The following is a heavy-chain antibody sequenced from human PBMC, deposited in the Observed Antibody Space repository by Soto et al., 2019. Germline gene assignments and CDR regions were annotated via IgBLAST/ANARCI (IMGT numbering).Heavy chain of an antibody. J-gene: IGHJ4*01. V-gene: IGHV3-9*01. CDR3: AKSPRYCRGGGVCETALDY. CDR2: IDWDGVDK. Sequence: GGSLRLSCAPSGFTFDEYTLHWVRQTPGKGLEWVSVIDWDGVDKAYADSVKGRFSISRDNARQMLYLQMNSLRPEDTGVYYCAKSPRYCRGGGVCETALDYLGQGTLVTVSS. CDR1: GFTFDEYT. D-gene: IGHD2-15*01.